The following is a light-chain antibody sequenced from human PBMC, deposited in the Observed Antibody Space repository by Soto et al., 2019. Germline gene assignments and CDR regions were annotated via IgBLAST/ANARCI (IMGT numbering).Light chain of an antibody. CDR2: DAS. Sequence: DIQMMQSPSSLSASVGDRVTITCRASQSISTYLNWYQQKPGKAPKLLIYDASTLQSGVPSKFSGSGSGTDFTLTFSSLQPEDFATYYCQQSYTTPITFGQGTRLEIK. CDR3: QQSYTTPIT. J-gene: IGKJ5*01. CDR1: QSISTY. V-gene: IGKV1-39*01.